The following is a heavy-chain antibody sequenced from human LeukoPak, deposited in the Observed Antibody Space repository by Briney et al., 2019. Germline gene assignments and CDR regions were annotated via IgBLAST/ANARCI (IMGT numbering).Heavy chain of an antibody. J-gene: IGHJ6*03. V-gene: IGHV3-30-3*01. CDR1: GFTFSRYA. CDR2: ILYDENNK. D-gene: IGHD3/OR15-3a*01. Sequence: GGSLRLSCAASGFTFSRYAMHWVRQAPGKGLEWVAVILYDENNKNYADSVKGRFTVSRDNSKNTVFLQMNSLKIEDTAVYYCAKNDYGTDSDFYYMDFWGKGTKVTVSS. CDR3: AKNDYGTDSDFYYMDF.